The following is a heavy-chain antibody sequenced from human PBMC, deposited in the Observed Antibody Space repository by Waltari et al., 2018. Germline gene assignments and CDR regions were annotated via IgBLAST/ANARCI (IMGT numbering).Heavy chain of an antibody. D-gene: IGHD2-2*02. CDR2: INHSGST. V-gene: IGHV4-34*01. CDR3: ARGMDIVVVPAAIRRHYYGMDV. J-gene: IGHJ6*02. Sequence: QVQLQQWGAGLLKPSETLSLTCAVYGGSFSGYYWSWIRQPPGKGLEWIGEINHSGSTNYNPSRKSRVTISVDTSKNQFSLKLSSVTAADTAVYYCARGMDIVVVPAAIRRHYYGMDVWGQGTTVTVSS. CDR1: GGSFSGYY.